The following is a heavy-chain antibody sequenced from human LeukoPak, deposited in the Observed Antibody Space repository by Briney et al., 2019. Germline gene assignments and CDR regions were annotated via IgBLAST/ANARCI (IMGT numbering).Heavy chain of an antibody. J-gene: IGHJ3*02. Sequence: GGSLRLSCAASGFTFISYDMHWVRQPTGKGLEWVSGIDTAGGTYYAGSVKGRFTISRENAKNSLSLQMNSLRAGDTAVYYCARRRYGLGSYSDAFDIWGQGAMVTVSS. V-gene: IGHV3-13*04. D-gene: IGHD3-10*01. CDR1: GFTFISYD. CDR3: ARRRYGLGSYSDAFDI. CDR2: IDTAGGT.